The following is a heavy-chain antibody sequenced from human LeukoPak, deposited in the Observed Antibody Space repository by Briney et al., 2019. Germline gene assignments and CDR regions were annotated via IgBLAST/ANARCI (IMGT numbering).Heavy chain of an antibody. CDR1: GFTFSSYA. Sequence: GGSLRLSCAASGFTFSSYAMHWVRQAPGKGLEWVAVISYDGSNKYYADSVKGRFTISRDNSKNTLYLQMNSLRAEDTAVYYCAKEKRTVVTPLFDYWGQGTLVTVSS. CDR2: ISYDGSNK. J-gene: IGHJ4*02. V-gene: IGHV3-30-3*01. CDR3: AKEKRTVVTPLFDY. D-gene: IGHD4-23*01.